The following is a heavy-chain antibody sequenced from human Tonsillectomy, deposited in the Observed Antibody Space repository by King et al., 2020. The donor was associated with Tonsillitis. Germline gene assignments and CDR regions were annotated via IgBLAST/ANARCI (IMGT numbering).Heavy chain of an antibody. CDR1: GYSFTSYW. CDR2: IDPSDSYT. CDR3: AREGYGEIGYYYYGMDV. J-gene: IGHJ6*02. D-gene: IGHD4/OR15-4a*01. V-gene: IGHV5-10-1*03. Sequence: VQLVQSGAEVKKPGESLRISCKGSGYSFTSYWISWVRQMPGKGLEWMGRIDPSDSYTNYSPSFQGHVTISADKSISTAYLQWSSLKASDTAMYYCAREGYGEIGYYYYGMDVWGQGTTVTVSS.